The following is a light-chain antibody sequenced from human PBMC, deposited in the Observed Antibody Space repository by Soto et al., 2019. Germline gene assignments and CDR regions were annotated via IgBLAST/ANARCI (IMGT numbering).Light chain of an antibody. CDR3: QSYDSSLSGYV. CDR2: GNS. CDR1: SSNIVAGYD. V-gene: IGLV1-40*01. J-gene: IGLJ1*01. Sequence: QSVLTQPPSVSGAPGQRGTISCTGSSSNIVAGYDVHWYQQLPGTAPKLLIYGNSNRPSGVPDRFSGSKSGTSASLAITGLQAEDEADYYCQSYDSSLSGYVCGTGTKVTVL.